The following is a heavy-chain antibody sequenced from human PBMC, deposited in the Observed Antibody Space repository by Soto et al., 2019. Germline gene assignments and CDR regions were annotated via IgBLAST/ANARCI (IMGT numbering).Heavy chain of an antibody. Sequence: ASVKVSCKASGYTFTSYGISWVRQAPGQGLEWMGWISAYNGNTNYAQKLQGRVTMTTDTSTSTAYMELRSLRSDDTAVYYCARDLLSLGSVAADYWGQGTLVTVSS. V-gene: IGHV1-18*01. CDR1: GYTFTSYG. D-gene: IGHD6-19*01. CDR2: ISAYNGNT. J-gene: IGHJ4*02. CDR3: ARDLLSLGSVAADY.